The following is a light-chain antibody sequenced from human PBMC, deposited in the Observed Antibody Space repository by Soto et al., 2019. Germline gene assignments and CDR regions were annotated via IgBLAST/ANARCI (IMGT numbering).Light chain of an antibody. CDR2: GAS. CDR3: QQYGSSPPRIT. Sequence: EIVLTQSPATLSCSPGERATPPSGPIQVVRSSNLPWYQQKPGQAPRLLIYGASSRATGIPDRFSGSGSGTDFTLTISRLEPEDFAVYYCQQYGSSPPRITFGQGTRLEIK. CDR1: QVVRSSN. V-gene: IGKV3-20*01. J-gene: IGKJ5*01.